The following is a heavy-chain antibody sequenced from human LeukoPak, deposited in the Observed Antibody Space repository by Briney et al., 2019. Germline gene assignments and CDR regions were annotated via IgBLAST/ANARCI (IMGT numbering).Heavy chain of an antibody. CDR1: GFTFSDYY. D-gene: IGHD5/OR15-5a*01. CDR3: ARSVYYFDY. CDR2: ISSSSSYT. Sequence: GGSLRLSCAASGFTFSDYYMSWIRQAPGKGLEWVSYISSSSSYTNYADSVKGRFTISRDNAKNSLYLQTNSLRAEDTAVYYCARSVYYFDYWGQGTLVTVSS. V-gene: IGHV3-11*06. J-gene: IGHJ4*02.